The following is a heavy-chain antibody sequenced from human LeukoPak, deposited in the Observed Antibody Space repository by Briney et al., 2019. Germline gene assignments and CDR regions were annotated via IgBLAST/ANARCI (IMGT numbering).Heavy chain of an antibody. CDR2: ISGSGGST. Sequence: GGSLRLSCAVSGFTFSSYAMSWVRQAPGKGLEWVSAISGSGGSTYYADSVKGRFTISRDNSKNTLYLQMNSLRAEDTAVYYCAKSEDFWSGYYIPVNFDYWGQGTLVTVSS. CDR1: GFTFSSYA. D-gene: IGHD3-3*01. J-gene: IGHJ4*02. V-gene: IGHV3-23*01. CDR3: AKSEDFWSGYYIPVNFDY.